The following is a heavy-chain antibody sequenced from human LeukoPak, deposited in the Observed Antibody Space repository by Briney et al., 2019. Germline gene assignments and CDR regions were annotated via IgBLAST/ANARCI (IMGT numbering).Heavy chain of an antibody. CDR3: AKDREATLGY. CDR2: IRYDGSNK. CDR1: GFTFSSYG. D-gene: IGHD3-16*01. V-gene: IGHV3-30*02. J-gene: IGHJ4*02. Sequence: GGSLRLSCAASGFTFSSYGMHWVRQAPGKGLEWVAFIRYDGSNKYYADSVKGRFTISRDNSKNTLYLQMNSLRVEDTAVYYCAKDREATLGYWGQGTLVTVSS.